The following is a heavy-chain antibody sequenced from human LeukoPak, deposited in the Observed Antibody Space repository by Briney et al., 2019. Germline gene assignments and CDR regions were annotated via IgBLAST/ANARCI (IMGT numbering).Heavy chain of an antibody. D-gene: IGHD1-26*01. J-gene: IGHJ3*02. CDR1: GGTFSSYA. Sequence: GASVTVSCKASGGTFSSYAISWVRQAPGQGLEWMGGIIPIFGTANYTQKFQGRVTMTRDTSTSTVYMELSSLRSEDTAVYYCAREGVEWELLRGAFDIWGQGTMVTVSS. CDR2: IIPIFGTA. V-gene: IGHV1-69*05. CDR3: AREGVEWELLRGAFDI.